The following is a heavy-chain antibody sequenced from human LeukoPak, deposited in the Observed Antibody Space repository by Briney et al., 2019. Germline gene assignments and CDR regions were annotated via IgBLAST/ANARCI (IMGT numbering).Heavy chain of an antibody. J-gene: IGHJ2*01. Sequence: GGSLRLSCMVSEFTVNYTYMSWVRQAPGRGLEWVSIIQSDGSTYQADSVKGRFSISGDNSRTTVFLHMKSLRAEDTAIYYCARGILQRYWYFDLWGRGTLVTVSS. D-gene: IGHD6-25*01. V-gene: IGHV3-53*01. CDR3: ARGILQRYWYFDL. CDR1: EFTVNYTY. CDR2: IQSDGST.